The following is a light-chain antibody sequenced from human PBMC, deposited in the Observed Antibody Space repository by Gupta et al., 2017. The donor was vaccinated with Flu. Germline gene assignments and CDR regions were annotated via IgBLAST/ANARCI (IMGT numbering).Light chain of an antibody. CDR2: EVS. J-gene: IGLJ2*01. V-gene: IGLV2-14*01. CDR1: SSDVGGYNY. Sequence: QPALTPPASVSGSPGQPITLSCTGTSSDVGGYNYVSWYQQHPGKAPKLMIYEVSNRPSGVSNRFSGSKSGNTASLTISGLQAEDEADYYCSSYTSSSTRVFGGGTKLTVL. CDR3: SSYTSSSTRV.